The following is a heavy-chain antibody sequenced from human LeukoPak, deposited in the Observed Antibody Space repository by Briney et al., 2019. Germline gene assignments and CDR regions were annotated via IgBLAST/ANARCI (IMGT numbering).Heavy chain of an antibody. CDR3: AKILGQQFVTIDV. CDR2: ITSDGSTT. D-gene: IGHD6-6*01. V-gene: IGHV3-74*01. CDR1: GLTFSNYW. J-gene: IGHJ4*02. Sequence: GGSLRLSCVASGLTFSNYWMHWVRQAPGQGLVWVSRITSDGSTTDYADSVKGRFTISRDNAKNTLYLQMNSLRAEDTAVYYCAKILGQQFVTIDVWGQGTLVTVSS.